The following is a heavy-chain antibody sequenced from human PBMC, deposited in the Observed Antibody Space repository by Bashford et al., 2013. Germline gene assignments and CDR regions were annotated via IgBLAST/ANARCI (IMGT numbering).Heavy chain of an antibody. CDR3: ARGQESGDFDL. Sequence: WVRQMPGKGLEWMGIIYPGDSDTRYSPSFQGQVTISADKSISTVYLQWSTLRASDTAIYYCARGQESGDFDLWGRGTLVTVSS. J-gene: IGHJ4*02. CDR2: IYPGDSDT. D-gene: IGHD2-21*01. V-gene: IGHV5-51*01.